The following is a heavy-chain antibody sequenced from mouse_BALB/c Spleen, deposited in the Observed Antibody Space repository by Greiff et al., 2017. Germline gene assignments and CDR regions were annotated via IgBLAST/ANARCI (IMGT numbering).Heavy chain of an antibody. CDR1: GFTFSDYY. CDR2: ISDGGSYT. D-gene: IGHD2-4*01. J-gene: IGHJ2*01. V-gene: IGHV5-4*02. CDR3: ARAGYYDNYFDY. Sequence: DVHLVESGGGLVKPGGSLKLSCAASGFTFSDYYMYWVRQTPEKRLEWVATISDGGSYTYYPDSVKGRFTISRDNAKNNLYLQMSSLKSEDTAMYYCARAGYYDNYFDYWGQGTTLTVSS.